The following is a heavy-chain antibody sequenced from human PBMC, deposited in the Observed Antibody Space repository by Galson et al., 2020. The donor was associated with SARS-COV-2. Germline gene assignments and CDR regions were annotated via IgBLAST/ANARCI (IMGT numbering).Heavy chain of an antibody. D-gene: IGHD3-22*01. CDR2: ISYDGSNK. V-gene: IGHV3-30*04. CDR3: ARVSSYYYDSSADY. J-gene: IGHJ4*02. CDR1: GFTFSSYA. Sequence: GGSLRLSCAASGFTFSSYAMHWVRQAPGKGLEWVAVISYDGSNKYYADSVKGRFTISRDNSKNTLYLQMNSLRAEDTAVYYCARVSSYYYDSSADYWGQGTLVTVSS.